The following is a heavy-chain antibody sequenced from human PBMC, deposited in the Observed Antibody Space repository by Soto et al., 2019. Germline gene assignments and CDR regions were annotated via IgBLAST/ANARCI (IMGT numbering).Heavy chain of an antibody. CDR1: GGTFSSYA. Sequence: SVKVSCKASGGTFSSYAISWVRQAPGQGLEWMGGIIPIFGTANYAQKFQGRVTITADESTSTAYMELSSLRSEDTAVYYCARSGEEYSHGFYYYGMDVWGQGTTVTVSS. CDR2: IIPIFGTA. D-gene: IGHD5-18*01. J-gene: IGHJ6*02. V-gene: IGHV1-69*13. CDR3: ARSGEEYSHGFYYYGMDV.